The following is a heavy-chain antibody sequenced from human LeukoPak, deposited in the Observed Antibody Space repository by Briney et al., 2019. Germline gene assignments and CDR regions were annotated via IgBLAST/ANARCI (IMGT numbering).Heavy chain of an antibody. CDR3: AREDSSSFYETNWFDP. J-gene: IGHJ5*02. D-gene: IGHD6-13*01. V-gene: IGHV3-74*01. Sequence: GGSLRLSCAASGFTFSSYAMSWVRQAPGKGLVWVSRINSDGSSTNYADSVKGRFTISRDNAKNTLYLQMDSLRAEDTAVYYCAREDSSSFYETNWFDPWGQGTLVTVSS. CDR1: GFTFSSYA. CDR2: INSDGSST.